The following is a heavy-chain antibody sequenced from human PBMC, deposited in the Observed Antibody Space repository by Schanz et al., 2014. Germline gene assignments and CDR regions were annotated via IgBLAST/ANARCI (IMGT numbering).Heavy chain of an antibody. Sequence: EVQLVESGGGLVQPGGSLRLSCAASGITFSSHSFNWVRQVPGKGLEWISYITYNGGTIYYADSVKGRFTISRDNAKNSLYLEMNSLRAEDTALYYCARDRRNADLDYWGQGTLVTVSS. J-gene: IGHJ4*02. V-gene: IGHV3-48*01. CDR1: GITFSSHS. D-gene: IGHD1-1*01. CDR3: ARDRRNADLDY. CDR2: ITYNGGTI.